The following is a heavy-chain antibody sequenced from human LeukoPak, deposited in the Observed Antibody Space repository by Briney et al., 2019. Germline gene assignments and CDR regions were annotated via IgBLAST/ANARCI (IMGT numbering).Heavy chain of an antibody. CDR1: GGTFSSYA. J-gene: IGHJ4*02. CDR3: VREGNELLTKNFDY. Sequence: SVKVSCKASGGTFSSYAISWVRQAPGQGLEWMGGIIPIFGTANYAQKFQGRVTITTDESTSTAYMELSSLISDDTAMYYCVREGNELLTKNFDYWGQGTLVTVSS. CDR2: IIPIFGTA. D-gene: IGHD2-21*02. V-gene: IGHV1-69*05.